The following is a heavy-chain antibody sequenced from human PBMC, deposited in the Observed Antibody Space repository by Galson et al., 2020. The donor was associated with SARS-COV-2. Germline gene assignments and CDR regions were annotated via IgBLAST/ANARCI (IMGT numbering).Heavy chain of an antibody. CDR1: GASVTGTTYY. Sequence: SETLSLTCTVSGASVTGTTYYWNWIRQPAGKGLEWIGHIYSSGSANYNPSLKSRATISVDTSKSHFSLKLSSVTAADTAVYYCAGYDFWSASYSWGQGTLVTVTS. CDR2: IYSSGSA. J-gene: IGHJ4*02. D-gene: IGHD3-3*01. V-gene: IGHV4-61*09. CDR3: AGYDFWSASYS.